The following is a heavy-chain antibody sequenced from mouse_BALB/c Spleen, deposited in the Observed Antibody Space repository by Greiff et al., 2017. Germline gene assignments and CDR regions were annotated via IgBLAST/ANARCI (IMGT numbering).Heavy chain of an antibody. CDR1: GYTFTDYN. V-gene: IGHV1S29*02. CDR3: VYYRYTDYYAMDY. Sequence: VQLKESGPELVKPGASVKISCKASGYTFTDYNMHWVKQSHGKSLEWIGYIYPYNGGTGYNQKFKSKATLTVDNSSSTAYMELRSLTSEDSAVYYCVYYRYTDYYAMDYWGQGTSVTVSS. D-gene: IGHD2-14*01. CDR2: IYPYNGGT. J-gene: IGHJ4*01.